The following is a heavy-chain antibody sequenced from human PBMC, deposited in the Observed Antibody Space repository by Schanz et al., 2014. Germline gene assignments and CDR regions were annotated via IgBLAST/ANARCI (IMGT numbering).Heavy chain of an antibody. D-gene: IGHD3-10*01. J-gene: IGHJ5*02. CDR1: GFTFSIYA. Sequence: EVQLVESGGGLVQPGGSLRLSCSASGFTFSIYAMHWVRQAPGKGLEWVAAVSSRSDEIKYADSVRGRFTMSRDNAKNTLYLQMNSLRAEDTAVYYCARPALWFGDNCFDPWGQGTLVTVSS. V-gene: IGHV3-21*01. CDR3: ARPALWFGDNCFDP. CDR2: VSSRSDEI.